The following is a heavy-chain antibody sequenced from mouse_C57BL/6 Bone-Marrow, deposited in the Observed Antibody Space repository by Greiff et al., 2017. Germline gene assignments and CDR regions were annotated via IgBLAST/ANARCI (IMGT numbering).Heavy chain of an antibody. J-gene: IGHJ4*01. D-gene: IGHD2-2*01. CDR3: ARMVTTYAMDY. V-gene: IGHV1-76*01. CDR2: IYPGSGNT. CDR1: GYTFTDYY. Sequence: QVQLKESGAELVRPGASVKLSCKASGYTFTDYYINWVKQRPGQGLEWIARIYPGSGNTYYNEKFKGKATLTAEKSSSTAYMQLSSLTSEDSAVYFCARMVTTYAMDYWGQGTSVTVSS.